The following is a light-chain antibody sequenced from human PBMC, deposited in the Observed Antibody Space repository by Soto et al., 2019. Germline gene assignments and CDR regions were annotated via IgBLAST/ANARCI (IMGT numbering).Light chain of an antibody. Sequence: EIVLTQSPGTLSLSPWERATLSCRASQSVSNNYLAWYQQKPGQAPRLLIYGASNRATGIPDRFSGSGSATDFTLTISRLEPEDFAVYFCQQSGSSPLTFGGGTK. V-gene: IGKV3-20*01. J-gene: IGKJ4*01. CDR1: QSVSNNY. CDR3: QQSGSSPLT. CDR2: GAS.